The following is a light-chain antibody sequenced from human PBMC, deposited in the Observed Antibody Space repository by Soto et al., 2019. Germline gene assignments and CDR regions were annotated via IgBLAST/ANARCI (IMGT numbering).Light chain of an antibody. CDR3: QQSYSYIRA. CDR1: QNIRNF. Sequence: DIQMTQSPSSLSASVGDTVTITCRASQNIRNFLHWYQQKPGKAPKLLIFAASNLKSGVASRFTASGSGTDFTLIISSLPADDLATYYCQQSYSYIRAFGQGTTV. CDR2: AAS. V-gene: IGKV1-39*01. J-gene: IGKJ1*01.